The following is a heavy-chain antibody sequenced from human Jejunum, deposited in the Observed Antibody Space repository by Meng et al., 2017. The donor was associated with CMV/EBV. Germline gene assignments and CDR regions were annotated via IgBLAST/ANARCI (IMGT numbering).Heavy chain of an antibody. CDR1: GDSISSGSYY. J-gene: IGHJ4*02. Sequence: RQESGPGRVKPSQTLSLTCTVSGDSISSGSYYWNWIRHPAGKGLEWIGRLDTTGRTTYSPSLKSRVTISMDTSKNQFSLNLNSVTATDTAVYYCTRARPYGDYVDYWGQGTLVTVSS. V-gene: IGHV4-61*02. D-gene: IGHD4-17*01. CDR2: LDTTGRT. CDR3: TRARPYGDYVDY.